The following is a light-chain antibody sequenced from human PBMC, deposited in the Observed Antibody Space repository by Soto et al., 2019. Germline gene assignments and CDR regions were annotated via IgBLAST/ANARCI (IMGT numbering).Light chain of an antibody. V-gene: IGKV1-5*01. CDR2: DAS. Sequence: DIQMTQSPSTLSASVGDRVTITCRASQRISSWLAWYRQKPGKAPKLLICDASSLESGVPSRFSGSGSGTEFTLTISSPQPDDFATYYCQQYNSYLRTFGQGTKVEIK. J-gene: IGKJ1*01. CDR1: QRISSW. CDR3: QQYNSYLRT.